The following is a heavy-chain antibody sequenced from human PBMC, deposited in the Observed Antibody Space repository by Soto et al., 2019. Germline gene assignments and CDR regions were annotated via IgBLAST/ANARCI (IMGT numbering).Heavy chain of an antibody. CDR1: GFTFSSHG. Sequence: GGSLRLSCAAPGFTFSSHGMHWVRQVPGKGLEWVAVSSYDGRNEHHADSVKGRFTISRDNSINTLYLQMNSLRAEDTAVYHCARDIAARQAEAYYYGMDVWGQGITVTVSS. CDR2: SSYDGRNE. CDR3: ARDIAARQAEAYYYGMDV. D-gene: IGHD6-6*01. V-gene: IGHV3-30*03. J-gene: IGHJ6*02.